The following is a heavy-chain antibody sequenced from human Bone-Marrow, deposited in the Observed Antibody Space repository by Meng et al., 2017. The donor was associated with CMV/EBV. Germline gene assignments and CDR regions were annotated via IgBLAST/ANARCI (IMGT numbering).Heavy chain of an antibody. D-gene: IGHD6-13*01. Sequence: GESLKISCAASGFTFSSYGMHWVRQAPGKGLEWVAFIRNDGSNKYYIDSVKGRFTISRDNSKNTLYLQMNSLRAEDTAVYYCAKISIKAAGGYWGQGTLVTVSS. CDR1: GFTFSSYG. J-gene: IGHJ4*02. CDR3: AKISIKAAGGY. CDR2: IRNDGSNK. V-gene: IGHV3-30*02.